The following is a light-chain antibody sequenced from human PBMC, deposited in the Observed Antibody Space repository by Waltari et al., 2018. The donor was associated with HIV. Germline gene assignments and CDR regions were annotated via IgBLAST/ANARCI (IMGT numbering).Light chain of an antibody. CDR2: TGS. CDR3: QQSFTLSFT. CDR1: QSINTY. V-gene: IGKV1-39*01. Sequence: DIQMTQSPPSLSASVGDTVTITCRASQSINTYVNWYQQKPGTAPKLLIYTGSTLESGVPSRFSGSGSGRDFTLTITSLQPEDFATYYCQQSFTLSFTFGPGTKV. J-gene: IGKJ3*01.